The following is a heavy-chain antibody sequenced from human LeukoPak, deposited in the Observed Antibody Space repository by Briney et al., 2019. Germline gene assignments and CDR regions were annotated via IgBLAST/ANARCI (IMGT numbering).Heavy chain of an antibody. Sequence: KSSETLSLTCTVSGGSISSNSYYWGWIRQPPGKGLEWIGNIYYSGSTYYNPSLKSRLTISVDTSKNQFSLKLSSVTAADTAMYYCARLKTFGGYYFDYWGQGALVTVSS. CDR2: IYYSGST. CDR3: ARLKTFGGYYFDY. D-gene: IGHD3-16*01. CDR1: GGSISSNSYY. V-gene: IGHV4-39*01. J-gene: IGHJ4*02.